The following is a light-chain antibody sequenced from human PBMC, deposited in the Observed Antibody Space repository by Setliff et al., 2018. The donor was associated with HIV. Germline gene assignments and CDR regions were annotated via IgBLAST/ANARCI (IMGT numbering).Light chain of an antibody. CDR3: SSYTIRNTLL. Sequence: QSVLPQPASVSGSPGQSITISCTGTSSDVGGYNYVSWYQQHPGKAPKLIIYEVRNRPSGVSNRFSGSKSGNTASLTISGLQAEDEGDYYCSSYTIRNTLLFGTGTKVTVL. J-gene: IGLJ1*01. CDR1: SSDVGGYNY. V-gene: IGLV2-14*01. CDR2: EVR.